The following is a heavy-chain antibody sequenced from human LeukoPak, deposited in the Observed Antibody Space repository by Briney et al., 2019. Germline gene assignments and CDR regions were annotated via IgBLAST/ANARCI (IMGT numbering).Heavy chain of an antibody. D-gene: IGHD3-10*01. CDR3: AREGGSGSYSYYYYYYYMDV. CDR2: INTNTGNT. CDR1: GYTFTSYA. V-gene: IGHV7-4-1*02. Sequence: GASVKVSCKASGYTFTSYAMNWVRQAPGQGLEWMGWINTNTGNTTYAQAFTGRFVFSLDTSVSTAYLQIRSLKAEDTAVYYCAREGGSGSYSYYYYYYYMDVWGKGTTVTVSS. J-gene: IGHJ6*03.